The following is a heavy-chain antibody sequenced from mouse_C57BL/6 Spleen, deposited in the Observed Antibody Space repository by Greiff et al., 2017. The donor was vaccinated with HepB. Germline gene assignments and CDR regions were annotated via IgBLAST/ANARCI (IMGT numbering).Heavy chain of an antibody. CDR3: ARSPITTVVEGPYAMGY. D-gene: IGHD1-1*01. Sequence: EVQLQQSGPELVKPGASVKIPCKASGYTFTDYNMDWVKQSHGKSLEWIGDINPNNGGTIYNQKFKGKATLTVDKSSSTAYMELRSLTSEDTAVYYCARSPITTVVEGPYAMGYWGQGTSVTVSS. CDR2: INPNNGGT. CDR1: GYTFTDYN. V-gene: IGHV1-18*01. J-gene: IGHJ4*01.